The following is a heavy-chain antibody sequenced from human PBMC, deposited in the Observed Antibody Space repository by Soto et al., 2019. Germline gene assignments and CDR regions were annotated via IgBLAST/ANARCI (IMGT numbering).Heavy chain of an antibody. CDR2: ITSKTNGVTA. CDR3: TTDLAGTTGY. J-gene: IGHJ4*02. CDR1: GFNFINAW. D-gene: IGHD1-7*01. Sequence: SLRLSCAASGFNFINAWMNWVRRAPGKGLEWVGRITSKTNGVTADYAAPVKGRFTISRDDLNNTLYLQMNSLKTEDTAVYYCTTDLAGTTGYWGQGTLVTVSS. V-gene: IGHV3-15*07.